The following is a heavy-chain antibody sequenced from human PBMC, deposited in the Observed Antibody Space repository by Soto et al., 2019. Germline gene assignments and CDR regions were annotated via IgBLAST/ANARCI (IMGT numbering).Heavy chain of an antibody. D-gene: IGHD3-3*01. CDR3: ARSYYDFWSGYLSYYYMDV. J-gene: IGHJ6*03. CDR2: ISSSSSYI. Sequence: GGSLRLSCAASGFTFSSYSMNWVRQAPGKGLEWVSSISSSSSYIYYADSVKGRFTISRDNAKNSLYLQMNSLRAEDTAVYYCARSYYDFWSGYLSYYYMDVWGKGTTVTVSS. V-gene: IGHV3-21*01. CDR1: GFTFSSYS.